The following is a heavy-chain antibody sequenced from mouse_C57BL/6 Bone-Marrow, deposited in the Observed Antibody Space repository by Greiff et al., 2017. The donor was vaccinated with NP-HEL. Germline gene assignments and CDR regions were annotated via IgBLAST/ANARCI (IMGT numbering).Heavy chain of an antibody. Sequence: EVKLVESGGGLVKPGGSLKLSCAASGFTFSDYGMHWVRQAPEKGLEWVAYISSGSSTIYYADTVKGRFTISRDNAKNTLFLQMTSLRSEDTAMYYCARRIYWYFDVWGTGTTVTVSS. V-gene: IGHV5-17*01. CDR2: ISSGSSTI. J-gene: IGHJ1*03. CDR3: ARRIYWYFDV. CDR1: GFTFSDYG.